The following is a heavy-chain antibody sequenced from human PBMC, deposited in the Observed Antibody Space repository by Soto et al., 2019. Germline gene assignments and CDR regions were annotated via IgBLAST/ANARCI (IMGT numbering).Heavy chain of an antibody. J-gene: IGHJ5*02. D-gene: IGHD6-13*01. CDR2: IYDSWST. CDR3: ARQRSTAGWFDP. V-gene: IGHV4-59*08. Sequence: ASETLSLTCTVSGGSISTYYWSWIRQPPGKGLEWIAYIYDSWSTNYNPSLKSRVTISVDTSKNQFSLKVSSVTAADTAVYYCARQRSTAGWFDPWGQGTLVTVSS. CDR1: GGSISTYY.